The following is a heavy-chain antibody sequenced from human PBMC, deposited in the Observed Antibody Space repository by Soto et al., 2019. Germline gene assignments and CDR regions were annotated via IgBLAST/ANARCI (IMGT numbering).Heavy chain of an antibody. V-gene: IGHV1-46*01. CDR2: INPLGDST. Sequence: ASVKVSCKASGYNFANYHMHWVRQTPGQGLEWMAIINPLGDSTTYAQSFEGRVTVTRDTPTSTVYMKLSGLRPEDTAVYFCARDRFGSWTDDYWGQGTPVTVSS. D-gene: IGHD6-13*01. CDR1: GYNFANYH. J-gene: IGHJ4*02. CDR3: ARDRFGSWTDDY.